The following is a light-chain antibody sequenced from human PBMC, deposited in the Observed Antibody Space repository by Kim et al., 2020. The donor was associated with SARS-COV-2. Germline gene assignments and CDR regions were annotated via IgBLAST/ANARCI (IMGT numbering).Light chain of an antibody. Sequence: QSFTISCTGTISDVGGYNYVACYQQHPGKAPKLMIYEVSKRPSWVPERFSGSKSGNTASLTVSGLQAEDEADYYCSSYAGSNNLVFGGGTQLTVL. CDR1: ISDVGGYNY. CDR3: SSYAGSNNLV. CDR2: EVS. V-gene: IGLV2-8*01. J-gene: IGLJ3*02.